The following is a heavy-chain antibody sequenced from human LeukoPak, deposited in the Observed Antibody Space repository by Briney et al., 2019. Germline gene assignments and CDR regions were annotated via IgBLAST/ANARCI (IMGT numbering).Heavy chain of an antibody. Sequence: SETLSLTCTVSGGSISSSSYYWGWIRQPPGKGLEWIGSIYYSGSTYYNPSLKSRVTISVDTSKNQFSLKLSSETAADTAVYYCTRDSSANSGSYINWFDPWGQGTLVTVSS. V-gene: IGHV4-39*07. CDR2: IYYSGST. CDR3: TRDSSANSGSYINWFDP. J-gene: IGHJ5*02. CDR1: GGSISSSSYY. D-gene: IGHD1-26*01.